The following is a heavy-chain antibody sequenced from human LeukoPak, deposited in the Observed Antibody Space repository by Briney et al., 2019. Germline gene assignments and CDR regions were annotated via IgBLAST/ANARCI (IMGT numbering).Heavy chain of an antibody. Sequence: GGSLRLSCEASGFIFSSAWMTWVRQAPGKGLEWVGHIKNKTNGGTTDYAAPVKGRFIISRDDSKKTLYLQMNRLRTEDTAVYYCARGLCTSTSCYQGPFDFWGQGMLVTVSS. J-gene: IGHJ4*02. D-gene: IGHD2-2*01. V-gene: IGHV3-15*01. CDR1: GFIFSSAW. CDR3: ARGLCTSTSCYQGPFDF. CDR2: IKNKTNGGTT.